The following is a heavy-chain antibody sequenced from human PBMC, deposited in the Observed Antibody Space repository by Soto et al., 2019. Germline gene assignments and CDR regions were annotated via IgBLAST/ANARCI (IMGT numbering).Heavy chain of an antibody. CDR3: ARGSLAARPYHYDY. Sequence: EVQLLESGGGLVQPGGSLRLSCAASGFTFNSYAMSWVRQAPGKGLEWVSGISDSGGSTYYAGSMKGRFSISRDNSKNTLYVQMSSLRAEDTAVYYCARGSLAARPYHYDYWGQGTLVTVSS. CDR2: ISDSGGST. CDR1: GFTFNSYA. D-gene: IGHD6-6*01. V-gene: IGHV3-23*01. J-gene: IGHJ4*02.